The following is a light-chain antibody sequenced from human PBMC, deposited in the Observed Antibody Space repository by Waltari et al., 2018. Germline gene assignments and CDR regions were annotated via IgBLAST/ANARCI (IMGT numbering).Light chain of an antibody. J-gene: IGKJ2*01. CDR1: QGIRNY. CDR3: QQYDVVPYT. V-gene: IGKV1-33*01. CDR2: DAS. Sequence: DIQMTQSPSSLSASVGDRVTITCRASQGIRNYLNWYQQKPGQAPKLLIFDASRLETGVPSRFSGSGSGTDFTFAISSLQPEDIATYYCQQYDVVPYTFGQGTKLEIK.